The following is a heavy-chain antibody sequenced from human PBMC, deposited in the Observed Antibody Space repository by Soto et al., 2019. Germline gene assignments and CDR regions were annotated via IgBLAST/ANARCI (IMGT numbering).Heavy chain of an antibody. D-gene: IGHD3-10*01. CDR2: IYYSGST. V-gene: IGHV4-31*03. Sequence: QVQLQESGPGLVKPSQTLSLTCTVSGGSISSGGYYWSWIRQHPGKVMEWIGYIYYSGSTYYNPSLKSRVTISVDTSKNQFSLKLSSVTAADTAVYYCARDLRGSGSSDYWGQGTLVTVSS. CDR3: ARDLRGSGSSDY. CDR1: GGSISSGGYY. J-gene: IGHJ4*02.